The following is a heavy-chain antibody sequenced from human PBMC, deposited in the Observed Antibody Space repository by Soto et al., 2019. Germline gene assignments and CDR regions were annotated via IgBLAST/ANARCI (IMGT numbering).Heavy chain of an antibody. J-gene: IGHJ6*02. D-gene: IGHD3-16*01. CDR2: ISPYNDQT. CDR1: GYTFIRDG. CDR3: ARGGYYDNVWGKLSHYGLDV. V-gene: IGHV1-18*01. Sequence: QVQLVQSASEVMKPGASVKVSCKASGYTFIRDGITWVRQAPGQRLEWMGWISPYNDQTIYAQKLQGRVTMTADTSTRTVYMQLRSLKSDDTAVYYCARGGYYDNVWGKLSHYGLDVWGQGTSVTVSS.